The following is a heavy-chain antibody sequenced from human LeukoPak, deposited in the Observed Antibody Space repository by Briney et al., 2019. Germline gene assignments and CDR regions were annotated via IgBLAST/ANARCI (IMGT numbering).Heavy chain of an antibody. V-gene: IGHV3-7*01. CDR2: IKQDGSEK. J-gene: IGHJ4*02. D-gene: IGHD3-22*01. CDR1: GFTFSSYG. Sequence: GGSLRLSCAASGFTFSSYGMHWVRQAPGKGLEWVANIKQDGSEKYYVDSVKGRFTISRDNAKNSLYLQMNSLRAEGTAVYYCARDLLVGGSGYHYWGQGTLVTVSS. CDR3: ARDLLVGGSGYHY.